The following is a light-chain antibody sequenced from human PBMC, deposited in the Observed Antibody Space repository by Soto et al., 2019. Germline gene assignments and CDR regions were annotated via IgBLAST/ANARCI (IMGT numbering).Light chain of an antibody. V-gene: IGKV1-17*03. CDR3: LQHKTYPRT. Sequence: DIQVTQSPSAMSASVGDRVTITCRANQGISNYLVWFQQRPGEVPKRLIYAASTLESGVPSRFSGSASGTEFTLTISSLQPEDVATYYCLQHKTYPRTFGRGTSIEI. CDR2: AAS. CDR1: QGISNY. J-gene: IGKJ4*02.